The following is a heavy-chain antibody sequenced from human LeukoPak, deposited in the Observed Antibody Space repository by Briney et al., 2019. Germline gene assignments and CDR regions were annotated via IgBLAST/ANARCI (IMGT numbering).Heavy chain of an antibody. V-gene: IGHV4-30-2*01. CDR2: IYHSGST. CDR1: GGSISSGGYS. J-gene: IGHJ3*02. D-gene: IGHD3-16*02. CDR3: ARGGYDYVWGSYHAFDI. Sequence: PSQTLSLTCAVSGGSISSGGYSWSWIRQPPGKSLEWIGYIYHSGSTYYNPSLKSPVTISVDRSKNQFSLKLSSVTAADTAVYYCARGGYDYVWGSYHAFDIWGQGTMVTVSS.